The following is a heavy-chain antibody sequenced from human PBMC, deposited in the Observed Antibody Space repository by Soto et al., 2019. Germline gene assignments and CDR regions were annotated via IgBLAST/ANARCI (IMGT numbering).Heavy chain of an antibody. D-gene: IGHD6-13*01. J-gene: IGHJ6*02. CDR1: GGSISSSNW. V-gene: IGHV4-4*02. Sequence: PSETLSLTCALSGGSISSSNWWSWVRQPPGKGLEWIGEIYHSGSTNYNPSLKSRVTISVDKSKNQFSLKLSSVTAADTAVYYCARRPGIAAAGTGFFVYYYYGMDVWGQGTTVTVS. CDR2: IYHSGST. CDR3: ARRPGIAAAGTGFFVYYYYGMDV.